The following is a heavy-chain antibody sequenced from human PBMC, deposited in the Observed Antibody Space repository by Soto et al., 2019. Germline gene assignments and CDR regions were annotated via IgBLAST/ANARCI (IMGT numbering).Heavy chain of an antibody. D-gene: IGHD2-15*01. V-gene: IGHV3-48*02. Sequence: VQLVESGGGLVQPGGSLRLSCAASGFTFSSYSMNWVRQAPGKGLEWVSYISSSSTIYYADSVKGQFTISRENAKNYLNLQMNSLRDEDTAVYYCARDMGSRFYYYGMDVWGQGTRSPSP. CDR2: ISSSSTI. J-gene: IGHJ6*02. CDR1: GFTFSSYS. CDR3: ARDMGSRFYYYGMDV.